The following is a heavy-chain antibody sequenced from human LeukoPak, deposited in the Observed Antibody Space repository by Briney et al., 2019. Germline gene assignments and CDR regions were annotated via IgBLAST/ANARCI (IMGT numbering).Heavy chain of an antibody. D-gene: IGHD2-2*01. CDR2: VRSKSYGGAT. J-gene: IGHJ6*03. CDR1: GFTFGDYD. CDR3: TRLRQDCSRTSCYYYFYYYYMDV. V-gene: IGHV3-49*03. Sequence: GGSLRLSCTASGFTFGDYDMSWFRQAPGKGLEWVGFVRSKSYGGATDYAASVNGRFTISRDDPKSIAYLLMNSLKTENTAVYYCTRLRQDCSRTSCYYYFYYYYMDVWGQGTTVTVSS.